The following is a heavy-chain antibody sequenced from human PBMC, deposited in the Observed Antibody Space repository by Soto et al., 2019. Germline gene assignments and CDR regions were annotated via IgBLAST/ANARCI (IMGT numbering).Heavy chain of an antibody. J-gene: IGHJ3*02. D-gene: IGHD6-13*01. CDR3: ARDRGIAAAGIKGEGDAFDI. Sequence: GGSLRLSCAASGFTFSSYGMHWVRQAPGKGLEWVAVIWYDGSNKYYADSVKGRFTISRDNSKNTLYLQMNSLRAEDTAVYYCARDRGIAAAGIKGEGDAFDIWGQGTMVTVSS. CDR1: GFTFSSYG. V-gene: IGHV3-33*01. CDR2: IWYDGSNK.